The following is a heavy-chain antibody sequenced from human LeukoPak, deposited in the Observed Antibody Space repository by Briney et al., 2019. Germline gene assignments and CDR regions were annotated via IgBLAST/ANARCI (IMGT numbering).Heavy chain of an antibody. CDR1: GFTVSNNY. CDR3: ARDLNWYVFRY. J-gene: IGHJ4*02. Sequence: QTGGSLRLSCAASGFTVSNNYMSWVRQAPGKGLEWVSVIYSAGITYYADSVKGRFTISRDISKNTLYLQMDSLRGEDTAVYYCARDLNWYVFRYWGQGTLVTVSS. D-gene: IGHD1-20*01. CDR2: IYSAGIT. V-gene: IGHV3-66*01.